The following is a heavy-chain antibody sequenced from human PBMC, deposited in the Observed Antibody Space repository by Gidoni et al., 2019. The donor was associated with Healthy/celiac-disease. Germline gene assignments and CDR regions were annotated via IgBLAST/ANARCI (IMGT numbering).Heavy chain of an antibody. J-gene: IGHJ4*02. V-gene: IGHV3-30-3*01. CDR1: GFTFSSYA. D-gene: IGHD2-2*01. Sequence: QVQLVESGGGVVQPGRSLRLSCAPSGFTFSSYAMHWVRQAPGKGLEWVAVISYDGSNKYYADSVKGRFTISRDNSKNTLYLQMNSLRAEDTAVYYCARDQYCSSTSCSDYWGQGTLVTVSS. CDR3: ARDQYCSSTSCSDY. CDR2: ISYDGSNK.